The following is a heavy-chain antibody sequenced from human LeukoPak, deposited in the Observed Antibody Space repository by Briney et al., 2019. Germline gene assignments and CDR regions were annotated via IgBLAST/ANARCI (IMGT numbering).Heavy chain of an antibody. D-gene: IGHD6-19*01. V-gene: IGHV4-39*01. J-gene: IGHJ4*02. CDR3: ARLRRYSSGWYYFDY. CDR2: IYYSGST. CDR1: GGSISSSSYY. Sequence: TPSETLSLTCTVSGGSISSSSYYWGWIRQPPGKGLEWIGSIYYSGSTYYNPSLKSRVTISVDTSKNQFSLKLSSVTAADTAVYYRARLRRYSSGWYYFDYWGQGTLVTVSS.